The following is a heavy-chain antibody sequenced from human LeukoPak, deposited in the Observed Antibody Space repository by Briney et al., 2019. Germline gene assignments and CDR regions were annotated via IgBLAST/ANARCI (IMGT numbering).Heavy chain of an antibody. V-gene: IGHV1-18*01. CDR1: GYTFTSYG. J-gene: IGHJ4*02. CDR3: ARVKQPPIAAAVSDY. CDR2: ISAYNGNT. D-gene: IGHD6-13*01. Sequence: GASVKVSCKASGYTFTSYGISWVRQAPGQGLEWMGWISAYNGNTNYAQKLQGRVTMTTDTSTSIAYMELRSLRSDDTAVYYCARVKQPPIAAAVSDYWGQGTLVTVSS.